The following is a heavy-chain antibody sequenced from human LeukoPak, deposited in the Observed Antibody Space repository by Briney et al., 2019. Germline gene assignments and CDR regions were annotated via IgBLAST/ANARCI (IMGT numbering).Heavy chain of an antibody. CDR2: ARNKANSYTT. J-gene: IGHJ5*02. CDR1: GFTFSDHY. CDR3: AREPHTTYYYDSSGENWFDP. D-gene: IGHD3-22*01. V-gene: IGHV3-72*01. Sequence: GGSLRLSCVASGFTFSDHYMDWVRQAPGKGLEWVGRARNKANSYTTEYAASVKGRFTISRDDSKNSLYLQMNSLKTEDTAVYYCAREPHTTYYYDSSGENWFDPWGQGTLVTVSS.